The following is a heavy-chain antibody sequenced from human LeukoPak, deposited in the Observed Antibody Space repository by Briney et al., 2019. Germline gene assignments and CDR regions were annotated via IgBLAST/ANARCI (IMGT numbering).Heavy chain of an antibody. D-gene: IGHD5-24*01. CDR3: AVGGGNNSFDN. Sequence: SGGSLRLSCAASRFDFHNFWMSWVRQAPGKGLEWVANINQDGSAKNYADSVRGRFTISRDNAQNSLYLQMNSLRAEDTAVYYCAVGGGNNSFDNWGQGTLVTVSS. CDR1: RFDFHNFW. CDR2: INQDGSAK. J-gene: IGHJ4*02. V-gene: IGHV3-7*01.